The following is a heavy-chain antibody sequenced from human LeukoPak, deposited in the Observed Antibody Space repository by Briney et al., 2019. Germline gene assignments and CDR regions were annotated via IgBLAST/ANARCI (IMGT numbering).Heavy chain of an antibody. V-gene: IGHV3-23*01. CDR1: GFTFSSYA. D-gene: IGHD6-19*01. CDR3: AKAPPYSSGWFQYYFDY. Sequence: QPGGSLRLSCAASGFTFSSYAMSWVRQAPGKGLECVSSIDGSIGSTYYADSVKGRFTISRDNSKNTLYLQMNSLRAEDTALYYCAKAPPYSSGWFQYYFDYWGQGTLVTVSS. CDR2: IDGSIGST. J-gene: IGHJ4*02.